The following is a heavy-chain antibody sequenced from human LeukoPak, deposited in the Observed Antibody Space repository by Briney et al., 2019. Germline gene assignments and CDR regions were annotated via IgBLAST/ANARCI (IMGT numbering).Heavy chain of an antibody. CDR3: ASRYSSGRFDY. CDR2: MNPNNGNT. Sequence: GASVKVSCKASGYTLTSQDINWVRQATGQGLEWMGWMNPNNGNTAYAQKFQGRVTMTRNTSINTAYMELSSLRSEDTAVYYCASRYSSGRFDYWGQGTLVTVSS. J-gene: IGHJ4*02. CDR1: GYTLTSQD. V-gene: IGHV1-8*01. D-gene: IGHD6-19*01.